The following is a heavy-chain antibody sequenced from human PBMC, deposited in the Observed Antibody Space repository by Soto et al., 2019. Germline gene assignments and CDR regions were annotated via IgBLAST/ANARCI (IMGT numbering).Heavy chain of an antibody. CDR2: ISYDAIKQ. D-gene: IGHD3-10*01. J-gene: IGHJ6*02. CDR1: GFTFSSDW. Sequence: TGGSLRLSCAASGFTFSSDWMHWVRQAPGKGLVWLALISYDAIKQYYSDSVKGRFTISRDNSKNTLYLEMNSLRVEDTAVYYCFRGLMVRGVTTTGSGMDVWGQGTTVTVSS. V-gene: IGHV3-30*03. CDR3: FRGLMVRGVTTTGSGMDV.